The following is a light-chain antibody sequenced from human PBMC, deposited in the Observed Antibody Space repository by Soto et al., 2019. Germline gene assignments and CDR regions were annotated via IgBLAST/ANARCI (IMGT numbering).Light chain of an antibody. CDR3: SSYGGNNNVV. Sequence: QSALTQPPSASGSPGQSVTISCTGTSSEVGGYKYVSWYQHHPGKAPKVVIYEVTKRPSGVPDRFSGSQSDNTASLTVSGLQAEDEADYYCSSYGGNNNVVFGGGTKLTVL. J-gene: IGLJ2*01. CDR2: EVT. V-gene: IGLV2-8*01. CDR1: SSEVGGYKY.